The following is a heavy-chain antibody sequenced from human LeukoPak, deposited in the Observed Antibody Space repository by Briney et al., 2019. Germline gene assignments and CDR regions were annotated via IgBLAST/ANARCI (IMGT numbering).Heavy chain of an antibody. CDR3: ARDSARIVGATENWFDP. Sequence: ASVKVSCKASGYTFTGYYIHWVRQAPGQGLEWMGWINPNSGGTNYAQKFQGRVTMTRDTSISTAYMELSRLRSDDTAVYYCARDSARIVGATENWFDPWGQGTLVTVSS. D-gene: IGHD1-26*01. CDR1: GYTFTGYY. J-gene: IGHJ5*02. V-gene: IGHV1-2*02. CDR2: INPNSGGT.